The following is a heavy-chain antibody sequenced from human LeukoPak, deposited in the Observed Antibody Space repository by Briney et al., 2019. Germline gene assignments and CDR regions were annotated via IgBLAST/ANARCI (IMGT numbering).Heavy chain of an antibody. CDR1: GGTFSSYG. CDR2: IIPIFGTA. Sequence: ASVKVSCKASGGTFSSYGISWVRQAPGQGLEWMGGIIPIFGTANYAQKFQGRVTITTDESTSTAYMELSSLRSEDTAVYYCARGLDERYYYDSSGYGDAFDIWGQGTMVTVSS. D-gene: IGHD3-22*01. V-gene: IGHV1-69*05. CDR3: ARGLDERYYYDSSGYGDAFDI. J-gene: IGHJ3*02.